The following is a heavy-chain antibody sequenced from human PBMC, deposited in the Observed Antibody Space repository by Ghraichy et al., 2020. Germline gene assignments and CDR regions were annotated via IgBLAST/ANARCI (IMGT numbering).Heavy chain of an antibody. J-gene: IGHJ4*02. CDR1: GFTFSSYA. D-gene: IGHD3-10*01. CDR3: VKLSSLVRGRTFDY. CDR2: ISSNGGST. V-gene: IGHV3-64D*06. Sequence: GGSLRLSCSASGFTFSSYAMHWVRQAPGKGLEYVSAISSNGGSTYYADSVKGRFTISRDNSKNTLYLQMSSLRAEDTAVYYCVKLSSLVRGRTFDYWGQGTLVTVSS.